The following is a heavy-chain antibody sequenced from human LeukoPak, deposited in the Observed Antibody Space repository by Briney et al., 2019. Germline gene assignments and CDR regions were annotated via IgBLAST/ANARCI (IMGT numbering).Heavy chain of an antibody. V-gene: IGHV3-23*01. CDR3: AKVPFYYYDSSGNYYFDY. Sequence: GGSLRLSRAASGFTFSSYAMSWVRQAPGKGLEWVSAIIGSGGSTYYADSVKGRFTISRDNSKNTLYLQMNSLRAEDTAVYYCAKVPFYYYDSSGNYYFDYWGQGTLVTVSS. J-gene: IGHJ4*02. CDR2: IIGSGGST. CDR1: GFTFSSYA. D-gene: IGHD3-22*01.